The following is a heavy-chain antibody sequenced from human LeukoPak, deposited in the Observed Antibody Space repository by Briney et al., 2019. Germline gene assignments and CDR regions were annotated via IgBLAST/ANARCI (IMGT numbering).Heavy chain of an antibody. CDR3: ARGAWDSSWYFVEYYFDY. Sequence: SETLSLTCTVSGGSISSYYWSRIRQPPGKGLEWIGYIYYSGSTNYNPSLKSRVTISVDTSKNQFSLKLSSVTAADTAVYYCARGAWDSSWYFVEYYFDYWGQGTLVTVSS. CDR1: GGSISSYY. V-gene: IGHV4-59*01. D-gene: IGHD6-13*01. CDR2: IYYSGST. J-gene: IGHJ4*02.